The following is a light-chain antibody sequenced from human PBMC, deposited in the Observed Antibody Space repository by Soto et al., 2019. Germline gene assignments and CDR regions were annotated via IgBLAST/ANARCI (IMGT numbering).Light chain of an antibody. V-gene: IGKV4-1*01. Sequence: DIVMTQSPDSLAVSLGGRATINCKSSQSVLYSSNNKNYLAWYQQKPGQPPKLLICWASTRESGVPDRFSGSGSGTDFTLTISSLQAEDVAVYYCQQYYSTPFTFGGGTKVEIK. CDR3: QQYYSTPFT. J-gene: IGKJ4*01. CDR1: QSVLYSSNNKNY. CDR2: WAS.